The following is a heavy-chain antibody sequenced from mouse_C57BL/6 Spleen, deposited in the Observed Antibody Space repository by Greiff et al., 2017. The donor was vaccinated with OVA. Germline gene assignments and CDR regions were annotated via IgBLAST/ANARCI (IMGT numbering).Heavy chain of an antibody. D-gene: IGHD1-1*01. CDR1: GFTFSSYT. CDR3: AIYGSSYVYCDY. CDR2: ISGGGGNT. Sequence: EVQLVESGGGLVKPGGSLKLSCAASGFTFSSYTMSWVRQTPEKRLEWVATISGGGGNTYYPDSVKGLFTISRDNAKNTLYLQMSSLRSEDTALYYCAIYGSSYVYCDYWGQGTTLTVSS. V-gene: IGHV5-9*01. J-gene: IGHJ2*01.